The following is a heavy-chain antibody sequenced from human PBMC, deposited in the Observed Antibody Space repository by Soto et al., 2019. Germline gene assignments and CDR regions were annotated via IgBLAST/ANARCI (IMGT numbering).Heavy chain of an antibody. D-gene: IGHD3-3*01. CDR1: GYTFTGYY. CDR2: INPSGGST. Sequence: ASVKVSCKASGYTFTGYYMHRVRQAPGQGLEWMGIINPSGGSTSYAQKFQGRVTMTRDTSTSTVYMELSSLRSEDTAVYYCARGKIFGVVIADYYYYGMDVWGQGTTVTVSS. J-gene: IGHJ6*02. V-gene: IGHV1-46*01. CDR3: ARGKIFGVVIADYYYYGMDV.